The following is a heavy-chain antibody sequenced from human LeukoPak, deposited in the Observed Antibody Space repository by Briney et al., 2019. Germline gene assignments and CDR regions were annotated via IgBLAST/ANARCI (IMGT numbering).Heavy chain of an antibody. Sequence: GASVKVSCKASGGTFSSYAISWVRQAPGQGLEWMGGIIPIFGTANYAQKFQGRVTITADESTSTAYMELSSLRSEDTAVYYCARVPDDYGDYVGWFDPWGQGTLVTVSS. J-gene: IGHJ5*02. D-gene: IGHD4-17*01. V-gene: IGHV1-69*13. CDR1: GGTFSSYA. CDR2: IIPIFGTA. CDR3: ARVPDDYGDYVGWFDP.